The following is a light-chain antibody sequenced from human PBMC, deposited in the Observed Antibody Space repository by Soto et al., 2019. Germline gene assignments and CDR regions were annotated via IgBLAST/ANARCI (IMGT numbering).Light chain of an antibody. CDR1: QSISNSY. CDR2: GAS. V-gene: IGKV3-20*01. Sequence: EIVLTQSPATLSLSPGERATLSCRASQSISNSYLAWYQQKPGQAPRLLMYGASSRATGIPDRFSGSGSVTDFTLTISRLEPDDFATYYCQQYGSSPWTSGQGTKVDIK. CDR3: QQYGSSPWT. J-gene: IGKJ1*01.